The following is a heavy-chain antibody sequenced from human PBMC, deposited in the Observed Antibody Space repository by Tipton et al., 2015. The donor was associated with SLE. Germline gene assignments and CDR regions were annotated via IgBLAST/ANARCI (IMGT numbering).Heavy chain of an antibody. D-gene: IGHD3-3*01. CDR3: ARIRPGHGDPFDF. CDR1: GASISSHC. J-gene: IGHJ4*02. Sequence: TLSLTCTVSGASISSHCWCWIRQPPGKGLEWIGRLYGSGSPTHYNPSLESRVTMSVDKSQNQFSLKLTSVTAADTAVYFCARIRPGHGDPFDFWGQGTLVTVSS. V-gene: IGHV4-4*07. CDR2: LYGSGSPT.